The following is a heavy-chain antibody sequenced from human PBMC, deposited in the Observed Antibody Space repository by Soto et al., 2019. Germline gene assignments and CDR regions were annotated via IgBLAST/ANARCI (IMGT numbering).Heavy chain of an antibody. CDR1: GGSISSGGYY. CDR2: IYYSGST. Sequence: QVQLQESGPGLVKPSQTLSLTCTVSGGSISSGGYYWSWIRQHPGKGLAWIGYIYYSGSTYYNLSLKSRVTISVDTSKNQFSLKLSSVTAADTAVYYCASLVEMATMVDPRSAFDIWGQGTMVTVSS. V-gene: IGHV4-31*03. D-gene: IGHD2-8*01. CDR3: ASLVEMATMVDPRSAFDI. J-gene: IGHJ3*02.